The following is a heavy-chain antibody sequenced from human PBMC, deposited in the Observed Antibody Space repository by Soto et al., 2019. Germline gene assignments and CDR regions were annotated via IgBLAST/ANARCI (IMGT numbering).Heavy chain of an antibody. Sequence: EVQLVESGGGLVKPGGSLRLSCAASGFTFSSYSMNWVRQAPGKGLEWVSSISSSSSYIYYADSVKGRFPISRDNAKNSLYLQMNSLRAEDTAVYYCARDEYYYGAGSYYKGKLFDYGGHGALVIVSS. D-gene: IGHD3-10*01. CDR2: ISSSSSYI. V-gene: IGHV3-21*01. J-gene: IGHJ4*01. CDR3: ARDEYYYGAGSYYKGKLFDY. CDR1: GFTFSSYS.